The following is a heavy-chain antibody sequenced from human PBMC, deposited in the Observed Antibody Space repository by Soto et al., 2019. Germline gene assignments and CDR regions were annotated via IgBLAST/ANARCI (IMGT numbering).Heavy chain of an antibody. CDR3: TFFHPPITMIVGRPLDAFDI. CDR2: IKSKTDGGTT. CDR1: GFTFSNAW. V-gene: IGHV3-15*01. Sequence: PGGSLRLSCAASGFTFSNAWMSWVRQAPGKGLEWVGRIKSKTDGGTTDYAAPVKGRFTISRDDSRNTLYLQMNSLKTEDTAVYYCTFFHPPITMIVGRPLDAFDIWGQGTMVTVSS. J-gene: IGHJ3*02. D-gene: IGHD3-22*01.